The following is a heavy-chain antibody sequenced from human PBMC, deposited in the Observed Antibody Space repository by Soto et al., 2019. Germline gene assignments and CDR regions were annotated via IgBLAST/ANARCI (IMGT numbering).Heavy chain of an antibody. Sequence: QVQLVQSGAEVKKPGSSVKVSCKASGGTFSSYTISWVRQAPGQGLEWMGRIIPILGIANYAQKFQGRVTITADKSTSTAYMELSSLRSEDTAVYYCATWLAAELSYAFDIWGQGTMVTVSS. CDR2: IIPILGIA. CDR3: ATWLAAELSYAFDI. CDR1: GGTFSSYT. D-gene: IGHD3-16*02. V-gene: IGHV1-69*02. J-gene: IGHJ3*02.